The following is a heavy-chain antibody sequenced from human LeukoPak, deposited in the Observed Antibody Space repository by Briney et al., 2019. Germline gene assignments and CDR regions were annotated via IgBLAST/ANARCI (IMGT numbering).Heavy chain of an antibody. D-gene: IGHD3-10*01. CDR3: AKELLWFGELSGLDY. V-gene: IGHV3-30*18. J-gene: IGHJ4*02. CDR1: GFTFSSYG. CDR2: ISYDGSNK. Sequence: PGGSLRLSCAASGFTFSSYGMHWVRQAPGKGLEWVAVISYDGSNKYYADSVKGRFTISRDNSKNTLYLQMNSLRAEDTAVYYCAKELLWFGELSGLDYWGQGTLVTVSS.